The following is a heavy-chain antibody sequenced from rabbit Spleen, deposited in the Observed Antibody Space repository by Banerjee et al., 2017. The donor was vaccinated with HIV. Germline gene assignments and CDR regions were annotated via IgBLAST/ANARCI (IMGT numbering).Heavy chain of an antibody. D-gene: IGHD8-1*01. Sequence: QSLEESGGDLVKPGASLTLTCTASGVSFSSSSYMCWVRQAPGKGLEWISCIAGSSSGFTYSASWAKGRFTCSKTSSTTVTLQMSSLTAADTATYFCARNLENYAGSSYLDLWGPGTLVTVS. CDR2: IAGSSSGFT. CDR1: GVSFSSSSY. V-gene: IGHV1S40*01. J-gene: IGHJ4*01. CDR3: ARNLENYAGSSYLDL.